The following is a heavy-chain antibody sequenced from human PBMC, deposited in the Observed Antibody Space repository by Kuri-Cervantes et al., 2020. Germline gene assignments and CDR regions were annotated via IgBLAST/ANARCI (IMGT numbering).Heavy chain of an antibody. J-gene: IGHJ4*02. V-gene: IGHV3-23*01. CDR2: ISGSGGST. D-gene: IGHD3-16*01. Sequence: GESLKISCAASGFVFSDFGMHWIRQAPGKGLEWVSAISGSGGSTYYADSVKGRFTISRDNSKNTLYLQMNSLRAEDTAIYYCAKVGPTLPPFFDYWGQGTLVTVSS. CDR3: AKVGPTLPPFFDY. CDR1: GFVFSDFG.